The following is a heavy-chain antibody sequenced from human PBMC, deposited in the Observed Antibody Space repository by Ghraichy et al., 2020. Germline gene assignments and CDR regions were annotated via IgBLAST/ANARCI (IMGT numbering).Heavy chain of an antibody. J-gene: IGHJ4*01. Sequence: ESLNISCTVSGGSITSSSYYWGWIRQPPGQGLEWIVSSFYSGNTDYNPSLKSRVSISEDSSKNQFSLKLSSVTAADTAIYYCARLRRENLDWLPFDYWGHGTLVIVSS. CDR1: GGSITSSSYY. CDR2: SFYSGNT. D-gene: IGHD3/OR15-3a*01. V-gene: IGHV4-39*01. CDR3: ARLRRENLDWLPFDY.